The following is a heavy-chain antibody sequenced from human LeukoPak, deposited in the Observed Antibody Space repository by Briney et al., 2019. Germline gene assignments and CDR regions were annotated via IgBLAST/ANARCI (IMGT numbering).Heavy chain of an antibody. CDR2: IYYSGST. J-gene: IGHJ3*02. CDR3: ARDLGAKSNTAINNDFDI. CDR1: GGSISSYY. Sequence: SETLSLTCTVSGGSISSYYWSWIRQPPGKGLEWVGYIYYSGSTYYNPSLKSRVTISVDTSKNQFSLKLSSVTAEDTAVYYCARDLGAKSNTAINNDFDIWGKGTMVTVSS. V-gene: IGHV4-59*12. D-gene: IGHD5-18*01.